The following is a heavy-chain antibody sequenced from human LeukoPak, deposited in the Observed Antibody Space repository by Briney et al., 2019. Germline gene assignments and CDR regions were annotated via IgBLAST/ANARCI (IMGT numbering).Heavy chain of an antibody. D-gene: IGHD3-10*01. CDR1: GFTFSSYG. J-gene: IGHJ4*02. CDR3: AKDVGLLWFGGLSSLYFDY. V-gene: IGHV3-30*02. CDR2: IRYDGSNK. Sequence: PGGSLRLSCAASGFTFSSYGMHWVRQAPGKGLEWVAFIRYDGSNKYYADSVKGRFTISRDNSKNTLYLQMNSLRAEDTAVYYCAKDVGLLWFGGLSSLYFDYWGQGTLVTVSS.